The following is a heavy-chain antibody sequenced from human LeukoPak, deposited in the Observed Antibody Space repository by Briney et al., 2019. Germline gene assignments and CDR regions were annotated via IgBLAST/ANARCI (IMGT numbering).Heavy chain of an antibody. J-gene: IGHJ4*02. CDR1: GFTFSIYD. Sequence: GGSLRLSCAASGFTFSIYDMHWVRQAPGKGLEWVAFIRFDGSNKYYADSVKGRFTISRDNSKNTLFLQMNSLRAEDTAVYYCAKGRSYYFDYRGKGTLVTVSS. V-gene: IGHV3-30*02. CDR2: IRFDGSNK. CDR3: AKGRSYYFDY. D-gene: IGHD3-16*01.